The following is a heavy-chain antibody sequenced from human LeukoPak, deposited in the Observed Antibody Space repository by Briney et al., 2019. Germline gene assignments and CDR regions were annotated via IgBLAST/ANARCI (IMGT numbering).Heavy chain of an antibody. CDR2: ISYDGSNK. D-gene: IGHD4-17*01. Sequence: GRSLRLSCAASGFTFSTYAMHWVRQAPGKGLEWVAVISYDGSNKYYADSVKGRFTISRDNSKNTLYLQMNSLRAEDTAVYYCAKDKLYGAHSYYFDYWGQGTLVTVSS. J-gene: IGHJ4*02. CDR1: GFTFSTYA. CDR3: AKDKLYGAHSYYFDY. V-gene: IGHV3-30*18.